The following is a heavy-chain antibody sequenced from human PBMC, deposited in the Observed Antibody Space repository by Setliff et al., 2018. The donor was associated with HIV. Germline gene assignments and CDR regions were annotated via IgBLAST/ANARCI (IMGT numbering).Heavy chain of an antibody. V-gene: IGHV3-30*01. D-gene: IGHD2-15*01. CDR3: AKDLGMVAAGAGF. J-gene: IGHJ1*01. Sequence: GGSLRLSCAASGFTFTSYAMHWVRQAPGKGLEWVALISYDGSNKYYADSVKGRFTISRDNSKNTLYLQMNSLRAEDTAVYYCAKDLGMVAAGAGFWGQGTLVTVSS. CDR2: ISYDGSNK. CDR1: GFTFTSYA.